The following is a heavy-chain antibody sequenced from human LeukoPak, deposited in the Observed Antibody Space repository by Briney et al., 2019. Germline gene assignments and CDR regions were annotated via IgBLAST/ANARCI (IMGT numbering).Heavy chain of an antibody. V-gene: IGHV4-59*12. J-gene: IGHJ3*01. CDR1: GGSISSYY. CDR2: IYYSGST. Sequence: SETLSLTCTVSGGSISSYYWSWIRQPPGKGLEWIGYIYYSGSTNYNPSLKSRVTISVDTSKNQFSLKLTSVTAADTAMYYCARDRHEPGPWGPGTMVTVSS. CDR3: ARDRHEPGP. D-gene: IGHD1-14*01.